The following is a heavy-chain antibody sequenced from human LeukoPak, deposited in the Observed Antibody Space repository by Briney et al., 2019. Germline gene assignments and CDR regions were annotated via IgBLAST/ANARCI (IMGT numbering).Heavy chain of an antibody. CDR2: ISSSSYI. J-gene: IGHJ4*02. D-gene: IGHD3-16*02. CDR1: GFTFSSYS. CDR3: ARDYDYVWGSYRTKFDY. Sequence: GGSLRLSCAASGFTFSSYSMNWVRQAPGKGLEWVSSISSSSYIYYADSVKGRFTISRDNAKNSLYLQMNSLRAEDTAVYYCARDYDYVWGSYRTKFDYWGQGTLVTVSS. V-gene: IGHV3-21*01.